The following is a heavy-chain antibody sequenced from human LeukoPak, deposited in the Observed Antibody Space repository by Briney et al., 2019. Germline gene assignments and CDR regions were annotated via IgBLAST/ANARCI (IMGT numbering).Heavy chain of an antibody. V-gene: IGHV4-61*09. J-gene: IGHJ4*02. CDR1: GGSISSSTHY. D-gene: IGHD3-10*01. Sequence: SETLSLTCTVSGGSISSSTHYWTWMRQPAGKGLEYIGHIYPTGFTKYNPSLKSRVTISIATSKNQFSLKLTSVTAADTAVYYCARDGGAGSGSYYRFFDSWGQGTLVTVSS. CDR2: IYPTGFT. CDR3: ARDGGAGSGSYYRFFDS.